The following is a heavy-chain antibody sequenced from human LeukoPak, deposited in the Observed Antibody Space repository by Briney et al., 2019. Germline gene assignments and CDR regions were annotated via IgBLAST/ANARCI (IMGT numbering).Heavy chain of an antibody. D-gene: IGHD4-17*01. Sequence: SETLSLTCTVSGGSISSYYWSWIRQPPGKGLEWIGYIHYTGSTNYNPSLRSRVTISVDTSKNQFSLKLRSVTAADTAVYYCARDDKYGDYQDWYFDLWGRGTQVTVSS. CDR1: GGSISSYY. V-gene: IGHV4-59*01. CDR3: ARDDKYGDYQDWYFDL. J-gene: IGHJ2*01. CDR2: IHYTGST.